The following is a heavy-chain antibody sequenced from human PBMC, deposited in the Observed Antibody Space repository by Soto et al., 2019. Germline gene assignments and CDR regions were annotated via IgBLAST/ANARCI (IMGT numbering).Heavy chain of an antibody. V-gene: IGHV3-74*01. J-gene: IGHJ4*02. Sequence: PGGSLRLSCAASGFTFSNYWMHWVRQAPGKGLVWLSRIDSDGSTTSYADSVKGRFTISRDNAKNTLYLQMNSLRAEDTAVYYCARDPTYFYDSSGYYDVWGQGTLVTVSS. CDR3: ARDPTYFYDSSGYYDV. CDR2: IDSDGSTT. CDR1: GFTFSNYW. D-gene: IGHD3-22*01.